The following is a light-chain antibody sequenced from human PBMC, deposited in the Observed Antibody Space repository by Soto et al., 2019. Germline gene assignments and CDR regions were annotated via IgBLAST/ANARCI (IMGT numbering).Light chain of an antibody. J-gene: IGKJ1*01. CDR1: KSVSSSD. CDR3: QQYGSLLP. V-gene: IGKV3-20*01. Sequence: EIVVTQSPGTLSLSPGERATLSCRARKSVSSSDLAWYQQKPGQAPRLLIYAASSRATGIPDRFSGSGSGPHFALTSSRLGHEHFAVYYCQQYGSLLPFGQGTKVEIK. CDR2: AAS.